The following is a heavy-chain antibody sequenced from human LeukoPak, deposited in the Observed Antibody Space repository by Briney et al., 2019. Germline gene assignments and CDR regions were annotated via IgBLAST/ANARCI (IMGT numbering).Heavy chain of an antibody. CDR1: GYSFTSYW. J-gene: IGHJ6*03. Sequence: GEPLKISCKGSGYSFTSYWIGWVRQMPGKGLEWMGIIYPGDSDTRYSPSFQGQVTISADKSISTAYLQWSTLRASDTAIYYCARHSYDSSDFHYMDVWGKGTTVTISS. CDR2: IYPGDSDT. CDR3: ARHSYDSSDFHYMDV. V-gene: IGHV5-51*01. D-gene: IGHD3-22*01.